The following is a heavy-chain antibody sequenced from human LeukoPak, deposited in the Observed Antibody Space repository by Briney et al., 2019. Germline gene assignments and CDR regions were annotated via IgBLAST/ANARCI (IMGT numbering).Heavy chain of an antibody. CDR1: GGSISSYY. D-gene: IGHD3-22*01. CDR2: IYYSGST. CDR3: ARSAHYSQFDY. V-gene: IGHV4-59*01. Sequence: SETLSLTCTVSGGSISSYYWSWIRQPPGKGLEWIGYIYYSGSTNYNPSLNSRVTISVDTSKNQFSLKLRSVTAADTAVYYCARSAHYSQFDYWGQGTLVAVSS. J-gene: IGHJ4*02.